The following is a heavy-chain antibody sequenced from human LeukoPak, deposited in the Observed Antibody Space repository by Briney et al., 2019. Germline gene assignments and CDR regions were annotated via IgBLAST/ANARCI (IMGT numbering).Heavy chain of an antibody. V-gene: IGHV3-23*01. Sequence: GGSLRLSCAASGLTFSNSAMTWVRQAPGKGLEWVSAISSSGGDTIYTDSVKDRFTISRDNSKNTLYLQITSLRAEDTAVYYCAKGGNYAPLDYWGQGALVTVSS. D-gene: IGHD1-7*01. J-gene: IGHJ4*02. CDR2: ISSSGGDT. CDR1: GLTFSNSA. CDR3: AKGGNYAPLDY.